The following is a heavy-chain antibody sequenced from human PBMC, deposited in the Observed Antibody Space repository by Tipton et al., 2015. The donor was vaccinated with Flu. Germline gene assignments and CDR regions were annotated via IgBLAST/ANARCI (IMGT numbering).Heavy chain of an antibody. CDR2: ISSSGSTI. D-gene: IGHD7-27*01. V-gene: IGHV3-48*03. J-gene: IGHJ4*02. CDR3: ASLTGDDY. CDR1: VFIFSSYE. Sequence: SLRLSCAASVFIFSSYEINWVRLAPGKGPEWVSYISSSGSTISYADSVKGRFTISRDNAKNSLYLQMSSLRAEDTAVYYCASLTGDDYWGQGTPVTVSS.